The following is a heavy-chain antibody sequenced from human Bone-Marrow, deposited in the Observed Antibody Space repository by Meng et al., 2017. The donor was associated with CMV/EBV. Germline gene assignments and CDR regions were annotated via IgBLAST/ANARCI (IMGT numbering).Heavy chain of an antibody. CDR2: IYYSGST. D-gene: IGHD3-3*01. V-gene: IGHV4-61*01. Sequence: SESLSLTCTVSGVTVGSGSNYWSWIRQPPGKGLEWIGYIYYSGSTNYNPSLKSRVIISVDTSKIQFSLKLSSVTAEDTAVYYCARHASYYDFWSGYDKGYFDLWGRGTLVTVSS. J-gene: IGHJ2*01. CDR1: GVTVGSGSNY. CDR3: ARHASYYDFWSGYDKGYFDL.